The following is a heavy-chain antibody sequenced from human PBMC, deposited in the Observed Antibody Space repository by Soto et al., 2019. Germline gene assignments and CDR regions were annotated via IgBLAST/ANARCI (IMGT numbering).Heavy chain of an antibody. Sequence: QITLKESGPTLVKPTQTLTLTCTFSGFSLSTSGVGVGWIRQPPGKALEWLALIYWDDDKRYSPSLKSRLTITKDTSENQGVLTMTTMDPVDTATYYCAHRPSYCSGGSCYSGFDYWGQGTLVTVSS. V-gene: IGHV2-5*02. D-gene: IGHD2-15*01. CDR1: GFSLSTSGVG. CDR3: AHRPSYCSGGSCYSGFDY. J-gene: IGHJ4*02. CDR2: IYWDDDK.